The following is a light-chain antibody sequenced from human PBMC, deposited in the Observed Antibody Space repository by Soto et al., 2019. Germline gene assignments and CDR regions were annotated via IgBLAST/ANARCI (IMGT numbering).Light chain of an antibody. CDR3: SSFTTSGARV. CDR1: NSDIGAYNS. CDR2: DVS. Sequence: QSALTQPASVSGSPGKSITISCTGTNSDIGAYNSVSWYQQHPGIAPQLMIYDVSYRPSGISSRFSASKSGNTASLTISGLQAADEADYYCSSFTTSGARVFGGGTKLTVL. V-gene: IGLV2-14*03. J-gene: IGLJ2*01.